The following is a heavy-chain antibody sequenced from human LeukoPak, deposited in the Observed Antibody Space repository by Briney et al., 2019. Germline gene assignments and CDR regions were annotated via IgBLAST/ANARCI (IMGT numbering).Heavy chain of an antibody. CDR1: GFAFSRYG. Sequence: PGGSQRLSCAASGFAFSRYGMHWVRQAPGKGLEWVAFIRYDGSNKNHVDSVKGRFTISRDNSKNMLYLQMNSLRPEDTSVYYCAKDYGITGTGGAWLDPWGQGTLVTVSS. D-gene: IGHD1-20*01. J-gene: IGHJ5*02. CDR3: AKDYGITGTGGAWLDP. CDR2: IRYDGSNK. V-gene: IGHV3-30*02.